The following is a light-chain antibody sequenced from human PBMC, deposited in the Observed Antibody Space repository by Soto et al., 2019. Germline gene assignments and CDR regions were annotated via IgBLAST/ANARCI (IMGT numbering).Light chain of an antibody. Sequence: DIQMTQSPSTLSASVGDRVTITCRASQSISSWLAWNQQKPGKAPNLLIDDASRLESGVPSRFSGRGSGTEFTLTISSLQPDDFATYYCQQYNSYWTFGQGTKVEIK. J-gene: IGKJ1*01. CDR1: QSISSW. CDR3: QQYNSYWT. V-gene: IGKV1-5*01. CDR2: DAS.